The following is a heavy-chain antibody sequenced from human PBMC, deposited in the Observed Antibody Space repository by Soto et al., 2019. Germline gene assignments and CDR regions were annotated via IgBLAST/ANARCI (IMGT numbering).Heavy chain of an antibody. D-gene: IGHD3-10*01. CDR2: IYPDDSDT. CDR3: ARQNSMVRGAYYYYIDV. J-gene: IGHJ6*03. Sequence: GESLKISCKGSGYRFTSYWIGWVRQMPGKGLEWMGIIYPDDSDTRYSPSFQGQVTISADKSISTAYLQWSSLKASGTAIYYCARQNSMVRGAYYYYIDVWGKGTTVTVSS. V-gene: IGHV5-51*01. CDR1: GYRFTSYW.